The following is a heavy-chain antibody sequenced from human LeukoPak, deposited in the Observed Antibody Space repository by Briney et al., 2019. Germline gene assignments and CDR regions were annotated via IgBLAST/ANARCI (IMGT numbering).Heavy chain of an antibody. J-gene: IGHJ6*03. CDR3: ARQISDYYYYYMDV. Sequence: PSETLSLTCTVSGGSISSSTYYWGWIRQPQGKGMEWNVTIYYSGTTYYNPSLESRVTIFEDASKNQFSLMLTSVTAADTAVYYCARQISDYYYYYMDVWGKGTTVTVSS. D-gene: IGHD3-10*01. V-gene: IGHV4-39*01. CDR1: GGSISSSTYY. CDR2: IYYSGTT.